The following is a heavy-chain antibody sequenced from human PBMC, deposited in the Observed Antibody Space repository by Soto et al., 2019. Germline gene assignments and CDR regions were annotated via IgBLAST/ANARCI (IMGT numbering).Heavy chain of an antibody. Sequence: PGGSLRLSCAASGFTFSSYGMHWVRQAPGKGLEWVAVISYDGSNKYYADSVKGRFTISRDNSKNTLYLQMNSLRAEDTAVYYCANGEGAYGSGSYFNYYYYGMDVWGQGTTVTVSS. V-gene: IGHV3-30*18. CDR1: GFTFSSYG. CDR2: ISYDGSNK. D-gene: IGHD3-10*01. J-gene: IGHJ6*02. CDR3: ANGEGAYGSGSYFNYYYYGMDV.